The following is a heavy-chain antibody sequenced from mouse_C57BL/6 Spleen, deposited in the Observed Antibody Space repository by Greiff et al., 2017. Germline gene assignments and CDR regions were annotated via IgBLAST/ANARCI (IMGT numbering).Heavy chain of an antibody. CDR1: GYTFTSYW. Sequence: QVQLQQPGAELVMPGASVKLSCKASGYTFTSYWMHWVKQRPGQGLEWIGELDPYDSYTNYNQKFKGKSTLTVDKSSSTAYMQLSSLTSEYSAVYYWARAMTKVVATRGIDYWGQGTSVTVSS. J-gene: IGHJ4*01. CDR2: LDPYDSYT. CDR3: ARAMTKVVATRGIDY. D-gene: IGHD1-1*02. V-gene: IGHV1-69*01.